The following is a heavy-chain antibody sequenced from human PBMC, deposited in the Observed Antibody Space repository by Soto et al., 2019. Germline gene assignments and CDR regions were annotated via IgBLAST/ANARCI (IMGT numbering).Heavy chain of an antibody. Sequence: GGSLRLSCAASGFTFSSYWMYWVRQAPGKGLEWVSAISGSGGSTYYADSVKGRFTISRDNSKNTLYLQMNSLRAEDTAVYYWAKVIAVTQEVEYYFDYWGQGTLVTVSS. V-gene: IGHV3-23*01. CDR1: GFTFSSYW. J-gene: IGHJ4*02. CDR2: ISGSGGST. CDR3: AKVIAVTQEVEYYFDY. D-gene: IGHD6-19*01.